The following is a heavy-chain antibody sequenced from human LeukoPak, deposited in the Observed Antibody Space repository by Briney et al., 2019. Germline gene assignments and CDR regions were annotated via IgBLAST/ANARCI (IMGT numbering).Heavy chain of an antibody. V-gene: IGHV4-59*01. D-gene: IGHD3-3*01. Sequence: SETLSLTCTVSGGSISSYYWSWIRQPPGKRLEWIGHINYSGSTNYNPSRKSRVTISEDTSKNQFSLKLSSVTAADTAVYYCASRSSIWSGYQDTLYYFDSWGQGTLVTVSS. J-gene: IGHJ4*02. CDR1: GGSISSYY. CDR3: ASRSSIWSGYQDTLYYFDS. CDR2: INYSGST.